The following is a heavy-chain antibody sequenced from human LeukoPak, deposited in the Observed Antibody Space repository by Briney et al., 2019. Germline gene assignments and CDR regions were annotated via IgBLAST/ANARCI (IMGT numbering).Heavy chain of an antibody. J-gene: IGHJ6*02. CDR3: ATGVGYCSSTSCYRGYYYYGMDV. CDR1: GGSXSGYY. CDR2: XXXSGST. Sequence: SETLSLTCAVYGGSXSGYYWSWIRQXPXXXXEWIXXXXXSGSTNYNPSLKSRVTISVDTSKNQFSLKLSSVTAADTAVYYCATGVGYCSSTSCYRGYYYYGMDVWGQGTTVTVSS. D-gene: IGHD2-2*02. V-gene: IGHV4-34*01.